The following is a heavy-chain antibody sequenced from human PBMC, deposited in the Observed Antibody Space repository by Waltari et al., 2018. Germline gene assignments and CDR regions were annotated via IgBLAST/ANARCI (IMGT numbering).Heavy chain of an antibody. CDR1: GGSISSYY. CDR2: IYYSGST. CDR3: ARGDNWNYGPSGGSFDY. J-gene: IGHJ4*02. D-gene: IGHD1-7*01. Sequence: QVQLQESGPGLVKPSETLSLTCTVSGGSISSYYWSWIRQPPGQGLEWIGYIYYSGSTNYNPSLKSRVTISVDTSKNQFSLKLSSVTAADTAVYYCARGDNWNYGPSGGSFDYWGQGTLVTVSS. V-gene: IGHV4-59*01.